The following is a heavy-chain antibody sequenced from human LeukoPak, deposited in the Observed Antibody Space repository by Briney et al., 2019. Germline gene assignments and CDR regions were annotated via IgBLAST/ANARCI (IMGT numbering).Heavy chain of an antibody. D-gene: IGHD3-10*01. J-gene: IGHJ4*02. CDR2: IYYSGST. Sequence: PSETLSLTCTVSGGSISSYYWSWIRQPPGKGLDWIGYIYYSGSTNYNPSLKSRVTISVDTSKNQFSLKLSSVTAADTAVYYCARMYYYGSGPWYFDYWGQGTLVTVSS. CDR1: GGSISSYY. CDR3: ARMYYYGSGPWYFDY. V-gene: IGHV4-59*01.